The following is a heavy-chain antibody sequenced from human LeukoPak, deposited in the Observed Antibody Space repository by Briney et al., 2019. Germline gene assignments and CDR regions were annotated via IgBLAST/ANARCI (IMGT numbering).Heavy chain of an antibody. CDR2: IWYDGSNK. CDR3: AKDHSVDYDSSGSDYYFDY. J-gene: IGHJ4*02. Sequence: PGGSLRLSCAASGFTFSSYGVHWVRQAPGKGLEWVAVIWYDGSNKYYADSVKGRFTISRDNSKNTLYLQMNSLRAEDTAVYYCAKDHSVDYDSSGSDYYFDYWGQGTLVTVSS. CDR1: GFTFSSYG. V-gene: IGHV3-33*06. D-gene: IGHD3-22*01.